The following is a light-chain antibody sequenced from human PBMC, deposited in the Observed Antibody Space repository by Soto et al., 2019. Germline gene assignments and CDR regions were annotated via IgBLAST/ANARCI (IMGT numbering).Light chain of an antibody. CDR1: SSDVGGYNY. CDR2: EVS. Sequence: QSALTQPASVSGSPGQSITISCTGTSSDVGGYNYVSWYQQYPGKAPKHIIYEVSNRPSGVSDRFSVSNSGNTASLTISGLRAEDEGDYYCSSYTSTSTWVFGGGTKLTVL. J-gene: IGLJ3*02. V-gene: IGLV2-14*01. CDR3: SSYTSTSTWV.